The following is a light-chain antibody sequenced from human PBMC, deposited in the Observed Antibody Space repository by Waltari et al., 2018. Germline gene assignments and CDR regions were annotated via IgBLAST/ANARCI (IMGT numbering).Light chain of an antibody. CDR3: QQYGSALFT. CDR1: QGVGNRY. CDR2: GAS. J-gene: IGKJ3*01. Sequence: EIVLTQSPGTLSLSPGERVTLSCRASQGVGNRYLACYQQKPGQAPRLLIYGASSRAAGIPDRFSGSGSGTDFTLTIRRLEPEVSAVYYCQQYGSALFTLGPGTKVESK. V-gene: IGKV3-20*01.